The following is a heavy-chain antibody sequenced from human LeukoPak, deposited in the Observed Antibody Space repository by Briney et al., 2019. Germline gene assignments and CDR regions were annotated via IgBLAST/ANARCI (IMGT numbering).Heavy chain of an antibody. D-gene: IGHD2/OR15-2a*01. Sequence: GGSLRLSCAASGFTFSSYWMTWVRQAPGKGLEWVASINLDGSEKNYVDSVEGRFAISRDNAKKSLFLQMNSLRDEDTAVYYCARTRLSCDCWGQGTLVTVSP. CDR1: GFTFSSYW. CDR2: INLDGSEK. V-gene: IGHV3-7*01. CDR3: ARTRLSCDC. J-gene: IGHJ4*02.